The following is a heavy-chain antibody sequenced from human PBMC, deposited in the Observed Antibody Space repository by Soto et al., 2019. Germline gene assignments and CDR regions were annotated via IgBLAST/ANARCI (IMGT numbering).Heavy chain of an antibody. D-gene: IGHD5-18*01. J-gene: IGHJ4*02. CDR1: GFTFSSLD. V-gene: IGHV3-30*18. Sequence: QVQLVESGGGVVQPGRSLRLSCAASGFTFSSLDMHWVREAPGKGLEWVAIISNDGSSTYYADSVKGRFTISRDNSKNTLDLQLNSLRTEDTAIYYYVKELGDSNDYPIEYWGQGTLVTVSS. CDR2: ISNDGSST. CDR3: VKELGDSNDYPIEY.